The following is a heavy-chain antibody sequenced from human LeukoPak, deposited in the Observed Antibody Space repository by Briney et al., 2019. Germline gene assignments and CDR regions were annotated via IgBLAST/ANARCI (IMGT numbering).Heavy chain of an antibody. J-gene: IGHJ4*02. CDR2: IKHDGSEK. CDR3: ASDREYYYGSGSFDY. D-gene: IGHD3-10*01. V-gene: IGHV3-7*04. CDR1: GFTFSSYW. Sequence: SGGSLRLSCAASGFTFSSYWMSWVRQAPGKGLEWVANIKHDGSEKYYVDSVKGRFTISRDNAKNSLYLQMNSLRAEDTAVYYCASDREYYYGSGSFDYWGQGTLVTVSS.